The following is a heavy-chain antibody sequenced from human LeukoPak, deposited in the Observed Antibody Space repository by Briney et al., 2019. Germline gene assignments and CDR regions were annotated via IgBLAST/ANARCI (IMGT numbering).Heavy chain of an antibody. J-gene: IGHJ4*02. V-gene: IGHV1-69*13. CDR2: IIPIFGTA. Sequence: GASVKVSCKASGGTFSSYAISWVRQAPGQGLEWMGGIIPIFGTANYAQKFQGRVTITADESTSTAYMELSSLRSDDTAVYYCARGIWDLNWNWTYFDYWSQGTLVTVSS. CDR1: GGTFSSYA. D-gene: IGHD1-7*01. CDR3: ARGIWDLNWNWTYFDY.